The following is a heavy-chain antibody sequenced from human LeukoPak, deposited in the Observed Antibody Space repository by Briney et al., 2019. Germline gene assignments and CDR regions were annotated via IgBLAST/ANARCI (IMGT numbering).Heavy chain of an antibody. Sequence: GGSLRLSCAASGFTFDAYAMHWVRQAPGKVLEWVSGISWNSGKITYADSVKGRFTISRDNTKNSLYLQINSLRAEDMALYYCAKDEAAAPYWYFDLWGRGTLVTVSS. CDR3: AKDEAAAPYWYFDL. J-gene: IGHJ2*01. D-gene: IGHD6-13*01. CDR1: GFTFDAYA. V-gene: IGHV3-9*03. CDR2: ISWNSGKI.